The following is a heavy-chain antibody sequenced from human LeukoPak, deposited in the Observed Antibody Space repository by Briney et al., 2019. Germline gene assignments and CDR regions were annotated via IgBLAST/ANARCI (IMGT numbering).Heavy chain of an antibody. CDR1: GFTFSNSA. J-gene: IGHJ4*02. CDR2: ISGGGGST. V-gene: IGHV3-23*01. D-gene: IGHD1-26*01. Sequence: GGSLRLSCAASGFTFSNSAMSWVRQAPGRGLEWVSTISGGGGSTYYADSVKGRFTISRDNAKNSLYLQMNSLRADDTAVYYCARDKIVGPTTLDYWGQGTLVTVSS. CDR3: ARDKIVGPTTLDY.